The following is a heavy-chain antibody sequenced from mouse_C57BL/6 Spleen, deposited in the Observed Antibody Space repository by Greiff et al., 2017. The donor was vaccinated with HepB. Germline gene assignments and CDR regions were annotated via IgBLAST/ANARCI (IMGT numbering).Heavy chain of an antibody. J-gene: IGHJ4*01. CDR1: GYTFTSYW. CDR3: APAPYQPYYYAMDY. CDR2: IHPSDSDT. V-gene: IGHV1-74*01. D-gene: IGHD2-10*01. Sequence: QVQLKQPGAELVKPGASVKVSCKASGYTFTSYWMHWVKQRPGQGLEWIGRIHPSDSDTNYNQKFKGKATLTVDKSSSTAYMQLSSLTSEDSAVYYCAPAPYQPYYYAMDYWGQGTSVTVSS.